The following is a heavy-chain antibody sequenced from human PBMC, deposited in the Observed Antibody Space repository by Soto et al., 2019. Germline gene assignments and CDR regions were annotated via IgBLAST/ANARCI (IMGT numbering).Heavy chain of an antibody. CDR1: GFTFSTYW. J-gene: IGHJ4*02. Sequence: PGGSLRLSCAASGFTFSTYWMHWVRQAPGKGLVWVSRINSDGSSTTYADSVKGRFTISRDNAKKTLYLQMNSLRAEDTAVYYCARQYHLLYGGQFDYRGQGTLVTVPQ. D-gene: IGHD2-2*02. V-gene: IGHV3-74*01. CDR3: ARQYHLLYGGQFDY. CDR2: INSDGSST.